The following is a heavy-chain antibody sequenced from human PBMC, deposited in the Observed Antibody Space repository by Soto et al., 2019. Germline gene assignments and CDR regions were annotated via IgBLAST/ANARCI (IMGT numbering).Heavy chain of an antibody. CDR3: TRLVFTTGYSSGRPDNCFDP. D-gene: IGHD6-19*01. Sequence: GGSLRLSCAVSGFTFGGSSMRWVRHVSEKGLGWVGRIRSKAKSYATAYAASVKGRFTISRDDSKNTSYLQMTSLKTEDTAVYYCTRLVFTTGYSSGRPDNCFDPWGQGTLVTVSS. V-gene: IGHV3-73*01. J-gene: IGHJ5*02. CDR2: IRSKAKSYAT. CDR1: GFTFGGSS.